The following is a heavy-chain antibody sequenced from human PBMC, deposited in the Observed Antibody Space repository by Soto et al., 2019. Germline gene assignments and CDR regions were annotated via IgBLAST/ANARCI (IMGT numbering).Heavy chain of an antibody. CDR3: ARFSSWYFSNGMDV. D-gene: IGHD6-13*01. V-gene: IGHV1-8*02. Sequence: ASVKVSCPASGYSFTDYHIHWVRQATGQRLEWMGWMNPNSGNTGYAQKFQGRVTMTRNTSISTAYMELSSLRSEDTAVYYCARFSSWYFSNGMDVWGQGTTVTVAS. CDR1: GYSFTDYH. J-gene: IGHJ6*02. CDR2: MNPNSGNT.